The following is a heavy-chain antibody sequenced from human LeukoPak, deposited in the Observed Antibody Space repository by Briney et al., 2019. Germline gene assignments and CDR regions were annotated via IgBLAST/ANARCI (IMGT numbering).Heavy chain of an antibody. CDR3: AARSYPNLNYFDY. V-gene: IGHV1-2*02. CDR1: GYTFTGYY. J-gene: IGHJ4*02. D-gene: IGHD1-26*01. Sequence: ASVTVSCKASGYTFTGYYMHWVRQAPGQGLEWMGWINPNSGGTNYAQKFQGRVTMTRDTSISTAYMELSRLRSDDTAVYCCAARSYPNLNYFDYWGQGTLVTVSS. CDR2: INPNSGGT.